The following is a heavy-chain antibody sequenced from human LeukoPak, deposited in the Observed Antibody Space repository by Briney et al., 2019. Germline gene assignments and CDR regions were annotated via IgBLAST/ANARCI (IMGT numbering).Heavy chain of an antibody. Sequence: GGCLRLSCAASGFTFSNHAMHWVRQATGKGLEWVSAIGTAGDTFYPGSVKGRFTISRENAKNSLFLQMNSLRAEDTAVYYCARQKASHGNFDYWGQGTLVTVSS. D-gene: IGHD1-26*01. J-gene: IGHJ4*02. CDR1: GFTFSNHA. CDR3: ARQKASHGNFDY. CDR2: IGTAGDT. V-gene: IGHV3-13*01.